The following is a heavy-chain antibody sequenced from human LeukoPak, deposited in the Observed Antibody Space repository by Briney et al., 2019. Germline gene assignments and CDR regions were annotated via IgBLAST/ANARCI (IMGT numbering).Heavy chain of an antibody. Sequence: GASVKVSCEASGYTFTSYGISWVRQAPGQGLEWMGWISAYNGNTNYAQKLQGRVTMTTYTSTSTAYMELRSLRSDDTAVYYCARGHDGYSSSWYATPYGYWGQGTLVTVSS. CDR1: GYTFTSYG. J-gene: IGHJ4*02. CDR2: ISAYNGNT. CDR3: ARGHDGYSSSWYATPYGY. D-gene: IGHD6-13*01. V-gene: IGHV1-18*01.